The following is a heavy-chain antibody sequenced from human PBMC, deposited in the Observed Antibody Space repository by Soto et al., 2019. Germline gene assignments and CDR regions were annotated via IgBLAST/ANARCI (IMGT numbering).Heavy chain of an antibody. CDR1: GDTVSSNSVA. Sequence: SQTLSLTCVGSGDTVSSNSVAWNWVRQSPSRGLGWLGRTYYRSRWYSDYAVSVRSRIDINADTSKNQVSLQLNSATPEDTAVYYCARSEEDSDYYYYGMDVWGQGTTVTVSS. V-gene: IGHV6-1*01. CDR3: ARSEEDSDYYYYGMDV. J-gene: IGHJ6*02. CDR2: TYYRSRWYS. D-gene: IGHD2-15*01.